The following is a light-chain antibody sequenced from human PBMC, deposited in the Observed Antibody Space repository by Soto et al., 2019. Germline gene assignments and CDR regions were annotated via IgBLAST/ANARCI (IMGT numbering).Light chain of an antibody. V-gene: IGKV1-5*01. J-gene: IGKJ1*01. CDR2: DAS. Sequence: DIHMTQSPSTLSASVLDRVSITFRASQSISSWLAWYQQKPGKAPKLLIYDASSLESGVPSRFSGSGSGTEFTLTISSLQPDDFATYYCQHYNSYSEAFGQGTKVDI. CDR1: QSISSW. CDR3: QHYNSYSEA.